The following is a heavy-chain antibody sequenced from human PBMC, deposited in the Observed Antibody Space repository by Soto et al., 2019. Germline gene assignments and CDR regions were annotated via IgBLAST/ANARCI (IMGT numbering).Heavy chain of an antibody. CDR2: ISYDGSNK. J-gene: IGHJ4*02. V-gene: IGHV3-30-3*01. CDR1: GFTFSSYA. D-gene: IGHD4-17*01. Sequence: QVQLVESGGGVVQPGRSLRLSCAASGFTFSSYAMHWVRQAPGKGLEWVAVISYDGSNKYYADSVKGRFTISRDNSKNTLYLQMNSLRAEDTAVYYCARGNYGHRRLYFDYWGQGTLVTVSS. CDR3: ARGNYGHRRLYFDY.